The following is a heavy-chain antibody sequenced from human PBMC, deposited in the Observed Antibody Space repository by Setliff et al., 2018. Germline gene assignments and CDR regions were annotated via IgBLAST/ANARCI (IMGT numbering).Heavy chain of an antibody. CDR3: ARRRYYYDSSGYRWGGFYFDY. J-gene: IGHJ4*02. CDR2: INPNSGGT. D-gene: IGHD3-22*01. CDR1: GYTFTSYD. V-gene: IGHV1-2*04. Sequence: ASVKVSCKASGYTFTSYDINWVRQATGQGLEWMGWINPNSGGTNYAQKFQGWVTMTRDTSISTAYMELSRLRSDDTAVYYCARRRYYYDSSGYRWGGFYFDYWGQGTLVTSPQ.